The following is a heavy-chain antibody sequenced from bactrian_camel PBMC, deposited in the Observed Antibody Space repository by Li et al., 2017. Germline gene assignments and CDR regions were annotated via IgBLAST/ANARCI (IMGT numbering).Heavy chain of an antibody. V-gene: IGHV3S1*01. Sequence: VQLVESGGGLVQPGGSLRLSCAASGFTFSAYWMYWVRQAPGKGLEWVSSVTKGGETTGYANSVKGRFTISRDSAKNTVYLQMNSLKFEDTAVYYCLSSLGSDEGYWGQGTQVTVS. J-gene: IGHJ4*01. D-gene: IGHD5*01. CDR3: LSSLGSDEGY. CDR2: VTKGGETT. CDR1: GFTFSAYW.